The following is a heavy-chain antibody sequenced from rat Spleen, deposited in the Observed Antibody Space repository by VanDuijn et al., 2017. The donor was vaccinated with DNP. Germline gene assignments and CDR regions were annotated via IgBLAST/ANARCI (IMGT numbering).Heavy chain of an antibody. CDR2: IIYDGSRT. CDR3: ATQGQLGITWFAY. V-gene: IGHV5S10*01. CDR1: GFTFSDYN. D-gene: IGHD1-10*01. J-gene: IGHJ3*01. Sequence: EVQLVESGGDLVQPGRSLKLPCAASGFTFSDYNMAWVRQAPKKGLEWVATIIYDGSRTYYRDSVKGRFTISRDNAKSTLYLQMDSLRSEDTATYYCATQGQLGITWFAYWGQGTLVTVSS.